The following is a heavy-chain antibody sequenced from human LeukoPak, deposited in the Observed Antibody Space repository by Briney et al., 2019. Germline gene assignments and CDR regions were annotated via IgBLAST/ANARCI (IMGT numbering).Heavy chain of an antibody. D-gene: IGHD2-15*01. CDR1: GFTFSSYA. Sequence: GGSLRLSCAASGFTFSSYAMSWVRQAPGKGLEWVSTFSGSGGNTYYADSVKGRFTITRGNSKNTLYLQMNSLRAEDTAVYYCAKSGLHRFDYWGQGTLVTVSS. CDR2: FSGSGGNT. CDR3: AKSGLHRFDY. V-gene: IGHV3-23*01. J-gene: IGHJ4*02.